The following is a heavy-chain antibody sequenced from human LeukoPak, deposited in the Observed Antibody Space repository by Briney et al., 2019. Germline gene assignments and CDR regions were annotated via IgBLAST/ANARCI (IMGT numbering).Heavy chain of an antibody. CDR3: AKDPWGSYDLNWFDP. D-gene: IGHD1-26*01. CDR1: EFTFSSYA. CDR2: ISGSGGST. V-gene: IGHV3-23*01. J-gene: IGHJ5*02. Sequence: GGSLRLSCAASEFTFSSYAMSWVRQAPGKGLEWVSAISGSGGSTYYADSVKGRFTISRDNSKNTLYLQMNSLRAEDTAVYYCAKDPWGSYDLNWFDPWGQGTLVTVSS.